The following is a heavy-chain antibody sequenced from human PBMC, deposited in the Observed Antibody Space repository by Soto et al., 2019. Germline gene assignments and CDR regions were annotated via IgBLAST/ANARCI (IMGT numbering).Heavy chain of an antibody. D-gene: IGHD1-26*01. V-gene: IGHV4-4*02. CDR3: ARTDKGSYYRSGYLDY. CDR2: IYHSGST. J-gene: IGHJ4*02. Sequence: QVQLQESGPGLVKPSGTLSLTCAVSGGSISSSNWWSWVRQPPGKGLEWIGEIYHSGSTNYNPSLKSRVTISVDKSMNQFSLKLSSVTAADTAVYYCARTDKGSYYRSGYLDYWGQGTLVTVSS. CDR1: GGSISSSNW.